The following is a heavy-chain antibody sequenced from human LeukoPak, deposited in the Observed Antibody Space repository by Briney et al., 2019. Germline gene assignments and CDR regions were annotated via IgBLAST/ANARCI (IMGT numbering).Heavy chain of an antibody. CDR1: GGTFSSYA. D-gene: IGHD3-22*01. V-gene: IGHV1-69*05. CDR3: ARDPSYYDSSGYLIPWFDP. J-gene: IGHJ5*02. Sequence: SVKVSCKASGGTFSSYAISWVRQAPGQGLEWMGRIIPIFGTANYAQKFQGRVTMTRDTSISTAYMELSRLRSDDTAVYYCARDPSYYDSSGYLIPWFDPWGQGTLVTVSS. CDR2: IIPIFGTA.